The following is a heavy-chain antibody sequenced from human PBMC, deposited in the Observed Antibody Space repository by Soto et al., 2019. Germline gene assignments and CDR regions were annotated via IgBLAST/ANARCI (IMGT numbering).Heavy chain of an antibody. Sequence: SETLSLTCTVSGGSISSYYWSWIRQPPGKRLEWIGYIYYSGSTYYNPSPKSRVTISVDTSKNQFSLKLSSVTAADTAVYYCARVPDRWGQGTLVTVSS. V-gene: IGHV4-59*12. J-gene: IGHJ5*02. CDR1: GGSISSYY. D-gene: IGHD2-2*01. CDR3: ARVPDR. CDR2: IYYSGST.